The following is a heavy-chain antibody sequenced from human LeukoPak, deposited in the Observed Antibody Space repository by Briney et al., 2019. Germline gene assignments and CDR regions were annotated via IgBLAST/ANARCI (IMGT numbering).Heavy chain of an antibody. D-gene: IGHD6-13*01. CDR2: IYYSGST. CDR1: GGSISSYY. Sequence: SETLSLTCTVSGGSISSYYWGWIRQPPGKGLEWIGYIYYSGSTNYNPSLKSRVTISVDTSKNQFSLKLSSVTAADTAVYYCARARARAAAGTSRGTEAGTFDYWGQGTLVTVSS. J-gene: IGHJ4*02. CDR3: ARARARAAAGTSRGTEAGTFDY. V-gene: IGHV4-59*01.